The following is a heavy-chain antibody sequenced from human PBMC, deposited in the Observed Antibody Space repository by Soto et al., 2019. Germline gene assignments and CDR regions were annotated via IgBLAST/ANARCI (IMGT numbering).Heavy chain of an antibody. V-gene: IGHV3-21*01. CDR2: ITGDSSYT. Sequence: EVQLVESGGGLVKPGGSLRLSCAASGFSFSKYKMNWVRQAPEKGLEWVSSITGDSSYTYYADSVKGRFTISRDNANNSLYLEMNSLGAEDTAMYYCSRDFIYDILTEGFDPWGQGTLVTVSS. CDR3: SRDFIYDILTEGFDP. J-gene: IGHJ5*02. D-gene: IGHD3-9*01. CDR1: GFSFSKYK.